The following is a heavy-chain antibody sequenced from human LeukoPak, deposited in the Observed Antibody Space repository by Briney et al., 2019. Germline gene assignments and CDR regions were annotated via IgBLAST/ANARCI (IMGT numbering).Heavy chain of an antibody. D-gene: IGHD5-12*01. J-gene: IGHJ5*02. Sequence: GGSLRLSCSASGTAFRTYAMHWVRQPPGKGLYYVSAISINGGSTYYADSVRGRFTISRDNSKNTLYLQMSSLRPDDTAVYYCVRTYDENPLGWFDPWGQGTLVTVFS. CDR3: VRTYDENPLGWFDP. CDR1: GTAFRTYA. V-gene: IGHV3-64D*06. CDR2: ISINGGST.